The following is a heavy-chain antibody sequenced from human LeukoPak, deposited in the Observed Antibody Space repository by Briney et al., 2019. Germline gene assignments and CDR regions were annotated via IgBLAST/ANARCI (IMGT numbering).Heavy chain of an antibody. D-gene: IGHD2-2*01. CDR3: ARDGVVPAAPVDY. J-gene: IGHJ4*02. Sequence: GGSLRLSCAASGFTFSTYWMHWVRQAPGKGLVWVSRINTDGSRTDSVEGRFTISRDNAKNTLYLQMNSLRAEDTAVYYCARDGVVPAAPVDYWGQGTLVTVSS. CDR1: GFTFSTYW. CDR2: INTDGSR. V-gene: IGHV3-74*01.